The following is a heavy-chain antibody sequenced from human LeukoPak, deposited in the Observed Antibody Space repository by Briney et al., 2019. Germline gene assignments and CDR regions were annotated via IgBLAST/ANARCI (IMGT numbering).Heavy chain of an antibody. Sequence: ASVKASCKASGYTFTGYYIHWVRQAPGQGLEWMGWINTNSGGTNHAQKFQGRVTMTRDTSISTAYMELSRLRSDDTAVYYCARDRLRLGYERTNWSDPWGQGTLVTVSS. CDR3: ARDRLRLGYERTNWSDP. V-gene: IGHV1-2*02. CDR2: INTNSGGT. D-gene: IGHD2-15*01. J-gene: IGHJ5*02. CDR1: GYTFTGYY.